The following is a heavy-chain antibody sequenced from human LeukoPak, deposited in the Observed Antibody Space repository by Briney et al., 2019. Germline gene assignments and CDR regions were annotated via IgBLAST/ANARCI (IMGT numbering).Heavy chain of an antibody. CDR1: GYTFTSYY. Sequence: ASVKVSCTASGYTFTSYYMHWVRQAPGQGLEWMGIINPSGGSTSYAQKFQGRVTMTRDTSTSTVYMELSSLRSEDTAVYYCARDGGPSVAENWFDPWGQGTLVTVSS. CDR2: INPSGGST. D-gene: IGHD6-19*01. V-gene: IGHV1-46*01. J-gene: IGHJ5*02. CDR3: ARDGGPSVAENWFDP.